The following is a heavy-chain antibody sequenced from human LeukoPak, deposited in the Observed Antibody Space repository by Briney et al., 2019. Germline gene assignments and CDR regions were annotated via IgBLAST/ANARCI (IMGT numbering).Heavy chain of an antibody. CDR3: ARIMVRGVTHAFDI. V-gene: IGHV2-70*11. J-gene: IGHJ3*02. D-gene: IGHD3-10*01. CDR1: GFSLSTSGMC. CDR2: IDWDDDK. Sequence: SGPALVKPTRTLTLTCTFSGFSLSTSGMCVSWIRQPPGKALEWLARIDWDDDKYYSTSLKTRLTISKDTSKNQVVLTMTNMDPVDTATYYCARIMVRGVTHAFDIWGQGTMVTVSS.